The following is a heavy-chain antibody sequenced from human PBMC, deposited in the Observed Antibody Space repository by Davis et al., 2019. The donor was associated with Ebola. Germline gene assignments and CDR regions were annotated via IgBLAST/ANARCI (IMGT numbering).Heavy chain of an antibody. CDR1: RFTFSSYG. CDR2: IRYDGSKK. Sequence: GESLKISCAASRFTFSSYGMHWVRQAPGKGLEWVAFIRYDGSKKYYADSVKGRFTISRDNSKNTVYLQMNSLRPEDTAKYYCAREPTTGTTAWFDPWGQGTLVTVSS. V-gene: IGHV3-30*02. D-gene: IGHD1-7*01. CDR3: AREPTTGTTAWFDP. J-gene: IGHJ5*02.